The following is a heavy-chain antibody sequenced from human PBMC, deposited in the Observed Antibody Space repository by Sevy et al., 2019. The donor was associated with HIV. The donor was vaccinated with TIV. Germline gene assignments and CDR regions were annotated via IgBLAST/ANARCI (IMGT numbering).Heavy chain of an antibody. D-gene: IGHD5-18*01. CDR1: GDSVSRNSAA. CDR3: ARDHVDTAMARKICFDY. Sequence: SQTLSLTCAISGDSVSRNSAAWDWIRQSPSRGLEWLGRTCYRTKWYNDYAVTVKSRITINPETSKNQCSLKLNSVTPEDTAVYYCARDHVDTAMARKICFDYWGQGTLVTVSS. J-gene: IGHJ4*02. CDR2: TCYRTKWYN. V-gene: IGHV6-1*01.